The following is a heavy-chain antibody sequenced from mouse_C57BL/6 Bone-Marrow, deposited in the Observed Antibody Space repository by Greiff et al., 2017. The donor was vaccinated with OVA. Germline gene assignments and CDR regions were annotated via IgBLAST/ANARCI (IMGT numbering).Heavy chain of an antibody. J-gene: IGHJ2*01. V-gene: IGHV1-64*01. D-gene: IGHD2-3*01. Sequence: QVQLQQPGAELVKPGASVKLSCKTSGYTFTSYWMHWVKQRPGQGLEWIGMIHPNSGSTNYNEKFKSKATLTVDKSSSTAYMQLSSLTSEDSAVYYCARMDDGSYFDYWGQGTTLTVSS. CDR2: IHPNSGST. CDR1: GYTFTSYW. CDR3: ARMDDGSYFDY.